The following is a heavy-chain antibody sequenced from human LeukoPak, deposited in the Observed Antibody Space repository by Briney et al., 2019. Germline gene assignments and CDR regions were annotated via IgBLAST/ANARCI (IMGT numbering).Heavy chain of an antibody. V-gene: IGHV3-73*01. J-gene: IGHJ4*02. CDR1: GFTFSGSA. Sequence: GGSLRLSCAASGFTFSGSAMHWVRQASGKGLEWVGRIRSKANSYATSYGASVKGRFTISRDDSKNTAYLQMNSLKTQDHAVYYRTRRYYYDSSGYYQGDYWGQGTLVTVSS. CDR2: IRSKANSYAT. D-gene: IGHD3-22*01. CDR3: TRRYYYDSSGYYQGDY.